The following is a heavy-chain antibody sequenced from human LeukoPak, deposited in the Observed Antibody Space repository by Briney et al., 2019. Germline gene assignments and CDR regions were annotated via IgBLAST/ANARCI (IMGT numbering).Heavy chain of an antibody. J-gene: IGHJ4*02. D-gene: IGHD6-13*01. CDR3: ARGMGDSSSWYPFDY. Sequence: SETLSLTCIVSGVSISSTDYYWGWIRQPPGKGLEWIGSIYYSGSTYDNPSLKSRVTISIDRSKNQFSLRLSSVTAADTAVYYCARGMGDSSSWYPFDYWGQGTLVTVSS. V-gene: IGHV4-39*01. CDR1: GVSISSTDYY. CDR2: IYYSGST.